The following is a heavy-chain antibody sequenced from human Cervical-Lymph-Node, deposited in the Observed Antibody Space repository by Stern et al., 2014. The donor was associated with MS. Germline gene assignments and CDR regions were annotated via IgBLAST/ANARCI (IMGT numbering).Heavy chain of an antibody. CDR1: GGSISGYY. Sequence: QLQLQESGPGLVKPSETLSLTCTVSGGSISGYYWSWIRQPPGKGLEWIGYMYYSGSTNYNPSLKSRVIISADTSKNQFSLKLSSVTAADTAVYYCARDLGYNYDDWGQGTLVIVSS. D-gene: IGHD5-18*01. CDR2: MYYSGST. V-gene: IGHV4-59*01. CDR3: ARDLGYNYDD. J-gene: IGHJ4*02.